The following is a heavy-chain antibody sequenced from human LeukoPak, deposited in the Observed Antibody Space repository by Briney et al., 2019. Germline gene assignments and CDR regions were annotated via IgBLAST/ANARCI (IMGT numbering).Heavy chain of an antibody. D-gene: IGHD3-22*01. CDR2: ISAYNGNT. J-gene: IGHJ3*02. V-gene: IGHV1-18*04. CDR1: GYTFTVYY. CDR3: AREGYDSSGYNLPARAFDI. Sequence: ASVTVSFKASGYTFTVYYMHWVRQAPGQGLEWVGWISAYNGNTNYAQKLQGRVTITTDTSTSTAYMELRSLRSDDTAVYYCAREGYDSSGYNLPARAFDIWGQGTMVTVSS.